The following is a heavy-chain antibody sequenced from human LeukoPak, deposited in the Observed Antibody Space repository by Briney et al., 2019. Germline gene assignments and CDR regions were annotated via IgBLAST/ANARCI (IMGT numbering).Heavy chain of an antibody. CDR1: GGSISSSSYY. J-gene: IGHJ4*02. CDR2: IYYSGST. CDR3: ARGSGYYYGSTDY. V-gene: IGHV4-39*07. D-gene: IGHD3-22*01. Sequence: SETLSLTCTVSGGSISSSSYYWGWIRQPPGKGLEWIGSIYYSGSTYYNPSLKSRVTISVDTSKNQFSLKLSSVTAADTAVYYCARGSGYYYGSTDYWGQGTLVTVSS.